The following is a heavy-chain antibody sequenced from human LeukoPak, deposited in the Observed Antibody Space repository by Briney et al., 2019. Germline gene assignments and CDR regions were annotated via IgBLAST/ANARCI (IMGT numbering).Heavy chain of an antibody. Sequence: PGGSLRLSCAASGFTFTSYWMAWVRQAPGKGLEWVANIAQDGAEAVYADSVRGRFSISRDNAKNSLYLQMNNLRAEDTAVYYCSNGIYRDSYWGQGTQVTVSS. CDR2: IAQDGAEA. V-gene: IGHV3-7*01. CDR1: GFTFTSYW. J-gene: IGHJ4*02. D-gene: IGHD1-26*01. CDR3: SNGIYRDSY.